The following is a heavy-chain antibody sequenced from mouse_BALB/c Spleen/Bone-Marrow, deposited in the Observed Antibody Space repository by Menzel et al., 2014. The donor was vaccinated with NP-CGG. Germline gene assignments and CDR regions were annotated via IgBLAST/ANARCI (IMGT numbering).Heavy chain of an antibody. J-gene: IGHJ4*01. CDR3: ARQLAYAMDY. CDR2: ITKGGGST. Sequence: DVQLQESGGGLVQPGGSLKLSCATSGFTFSDYYMYWVRQTPEKRLEWVAYITKGGGSTYYPDIVKGRFTISRDHAKNTLYLQMSRLKSEDTAMYYCARQLAYAMDYWGQGTSVTVSS. CDR1: GFTFSDYY. V-gene: IGHV5-12*02. D-gene: IGHD4-1*01.